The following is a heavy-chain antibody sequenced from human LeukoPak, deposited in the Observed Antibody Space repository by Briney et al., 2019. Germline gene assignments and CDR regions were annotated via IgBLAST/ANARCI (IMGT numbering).Heavy chain of an antibody. CDR2: IYYSGST. CDR1: GGSISSYY. CDR3: ARDAAAGTNWFDP. J-gene: IGHJ5*02. Sequence: SETLSLTCTVSGGSISSYYWSWIRQPPGKGLEWIGYIYYSGSTNYNPSLKSRVTISLDTSKNQISLKLSSVTAADTAVYYCARDAAAGTNWFDPWGQGTLVTVSS. V-gene: IGHV4-59*12. D-gene: IGHD6-13*01.